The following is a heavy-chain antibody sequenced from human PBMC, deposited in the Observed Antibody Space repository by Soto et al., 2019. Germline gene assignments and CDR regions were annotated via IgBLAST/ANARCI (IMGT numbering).Heavy chain of an antibody. CDR1: GGSISSGGYY. D-gene: IGHD3-22*01. CDR3: ARSTGIVVVRYCFDY. J-gene: IGHJ4*02. CDR2: IYYSGST. Sequence: QVQLQESGPGLVKPSQTLSLTCTVSGGSISSGGYYWSWIRQHPGKGLEWIGYIYYSGSTYYNPSLKSRVTISVDTSKNQCSLKLSSVTAADTAVYYCARSTGIVVVRYCFDYWGQGTLVTVSS. V-gene: IGHV4-31*03.